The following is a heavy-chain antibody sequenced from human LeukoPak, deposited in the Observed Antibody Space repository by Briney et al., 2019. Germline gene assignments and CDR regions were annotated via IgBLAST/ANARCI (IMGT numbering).Heavy chain of an antibody. Sequence: PGGSLRLSCAASGFTFSSYSMNWVRQAPGKGLEWVSSISSSSSYIYYADSVKGRFTISRDNAKNSLYLQMNSLRAEDTAVYYCASFSGSSGYLGDYWGQGTLVTVSS. CDR2: ISSSSSYI. J-gene: IGHJ4*02. CDR3: ASFSGSSGYLGDY. D-gene: IGHD3-22*01. CDR1: GFTFSSYS. V-gene: IGHV3-21*01.